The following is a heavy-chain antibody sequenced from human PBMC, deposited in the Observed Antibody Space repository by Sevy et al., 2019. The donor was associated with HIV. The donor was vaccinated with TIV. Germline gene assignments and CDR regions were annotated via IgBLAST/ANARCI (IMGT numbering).Heavy chain of an antibody. CDR2: ISFNGGNK. Sequence: GGSLRLSCAASGFPFTTYAVHWVRQAPGKGLEWLAVISFNGGNKFYADSVRGRFTISRDNSENTIYLQMNCLRVEDTAMYYCARDVSGGERLGQLSAYFDYWGPGTLVTVSS. CDR3: ARDVSGGERLGQLSAYFDY. J-gene: IGHJ4*02. D-gene: IGHD3-16*02. V-gene: IGHV3-30-3*01. CDR1: GFPFTTYA.